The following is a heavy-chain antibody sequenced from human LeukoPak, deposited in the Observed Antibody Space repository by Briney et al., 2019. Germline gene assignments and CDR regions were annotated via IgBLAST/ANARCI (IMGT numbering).Heavy chain of an antibody. J-gene: IGHJ4*02. Sequence: TGGSLRLSCAASGFTFSSYAMSWVHQAPGKGLEWVSAISGSGGSTYYADSVKGRFTISRDNSKNTLYLQMNSLRAEDTAVYYCARDLDDSSGYYLDYWGQGTLVTVSS. CDR3: ARDLDDSSGYYLDY. D-gene: IGHD3-22*01. CDR2: ISGSGGST. CDR1: GFTFSSYA. V-gene: IGHV3-23*01.